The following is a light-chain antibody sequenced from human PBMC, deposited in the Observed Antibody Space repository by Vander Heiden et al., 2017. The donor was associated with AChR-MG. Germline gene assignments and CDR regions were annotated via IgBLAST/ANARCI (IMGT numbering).Light chain of an antibody. J-gene: IGLJ3*02. CDR3: SSYAGNTPVV. Sequence: QSALSQPASVSVSPGQSITISCTGTRSDVGGYNYVSWYQQHPDKATKLLIYDVSNRPSGVSNRFSGSKSGNTASLTISGLQAEDEADYFCSSYAGNTPVVFGGGTKLTVL. CDR1: RSDVGGYNY. CDR2: DVS. V-gene: IGLV2-14*01.